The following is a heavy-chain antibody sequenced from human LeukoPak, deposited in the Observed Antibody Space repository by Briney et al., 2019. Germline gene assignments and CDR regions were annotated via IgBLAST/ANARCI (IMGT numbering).Heavy chain of an antibody. CDR2: IYYSGST. J-gene: IGHJ4*02. V-gene: IGHV4-59*01. D-gene: IGHD6-19*01. CDR3: ARDSSGWTEIDY. CDR1: GGSISSYY. Sequence: SETLSLTCTASGGSISSYYWSWIRQPPGKGLEWIGYIYYSGSTNHNPPLKSRVTISVDTSKNQFSLKPSSVTAADTAVYYCARDSSGWTEIDYWGQGTLVTVSS.